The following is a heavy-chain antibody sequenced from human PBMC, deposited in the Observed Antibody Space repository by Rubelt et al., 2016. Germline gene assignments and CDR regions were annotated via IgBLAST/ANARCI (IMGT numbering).Heavy chain of an antibody. D-gene: IGHD1-26*01. J-gene: IGHJ4*02. CDR3: ASETASVGIDL. CDR1: GFTFSSYA. CDR2: ISWNSGSI. V-gene: IGHV3-9*01. Sequence: VQLVESGGGVVQPGRSLRLSCAASGFTFSSYAMHWVRQAPGKGPEWVSGISWNSGSIGYEDSVKGRFTISRDNAQRILYLQMKCLRGEDTAVYFCASETASVGIDLWGQGTLVTVSS.